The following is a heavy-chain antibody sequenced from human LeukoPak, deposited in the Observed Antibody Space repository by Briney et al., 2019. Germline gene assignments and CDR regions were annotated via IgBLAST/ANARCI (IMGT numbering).Heavy chain of an antibody. J-gene: IGHJ6*03. CDR1: GYTFTNYA. Sequence: GASVKVSCKASGYTFTNYAISWVRQAPGQGLEWTGWISAYNGNTNYAQKLQGRVTMTTDTSTSTAYMELRSLRSDDTAVYYCAREDSNHYYYYMDVWGKGTTVTVSS. D-gene: IGHD4-11*01. V-gene: IGHV1-18*01. CDR2: ISAYNGNT. CDR3: AREDSNHYYYYMDV.